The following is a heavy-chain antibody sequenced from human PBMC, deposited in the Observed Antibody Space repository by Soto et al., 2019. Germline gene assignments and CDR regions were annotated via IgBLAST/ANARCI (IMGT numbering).Heavy chain of an antibody. CDR2: ISGSGGST. CDR1: GFTFSSYA. V-gene: IGHV3-23*01. Sequence: GGSLRLSCAASGFTFSSYAMSWVLQAPGKGLEWVSAISGSGGSTYYADSVKGRFTISRDNSKNTLYLQMNSLRAEDTAVYYCAKLGEEEEGESGYGIGYYYMDVWGKGTTVTVSS. CDR3: AKLGEEEEGESGYGIGYYYMDV. J-gene: IGHJ6*03. D-gene: IGHD5-12*01.